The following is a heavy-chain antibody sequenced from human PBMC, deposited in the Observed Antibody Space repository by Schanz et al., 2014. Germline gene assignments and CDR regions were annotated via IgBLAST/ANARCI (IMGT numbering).Heavy chain of an antibody. CDR1: GGSFSSNY. CDR3: ARAARRTRVVPLYFDY. V-gene: IGHV4-34*02. D-gene: IGHD2-2*01. J-gene: IGHJ4*02. CDR2: INHGGST. Sequence: QVQLQQWGAGLLKPSETLSLTCAVYGGSFSSNYWSWIRQPPGKGLEWIAEINHGGSTNYNPSLKSRVTISVDTSKNHFSLNLRSVTAADTAVYYCARAARRTRVVPLYFDYWGQGTLVTVSS.